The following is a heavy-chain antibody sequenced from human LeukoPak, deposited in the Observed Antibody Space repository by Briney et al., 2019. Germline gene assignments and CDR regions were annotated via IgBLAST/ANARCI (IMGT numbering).Heavy chain of an antibody. V-gene: IGHV1-69*04. Sequence: GSSVKVSCKASGGTFSSYAISWVRQAPGQGLEWMGRIIPILGIANYAQKFQGRVTMTRDTSTSTVYMELSSLRSEDTAVYYCARDWITMVRGVEPIGNWFDPWGQGTLVTVSS. CDR1: GGTFSSYA. CDR2: IIPILGIA. CDR3: ARDWITMVRGVEPIGNWFDP. J-gene: IGHJ5*02. D-gene: IGHD3-10*01.